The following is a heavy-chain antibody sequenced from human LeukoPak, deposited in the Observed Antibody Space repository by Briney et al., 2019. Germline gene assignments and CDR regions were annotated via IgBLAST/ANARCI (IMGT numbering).Heavy chain of an antibody. CDR2: IYYSGST. D-gene: IGHD2-15*01. V-gene: IGHV4-4*02. CDR3: ARDRVYCSGGSCYHYSDY. J-gene: IGHJ4*02. CDR1: GGSINIDNW. Sequence: KASETLSLTCAVSGGSINIDNWWSWVRQPPGKGLEWIGYIYYSGSTNYNPSLKSRVTISVDTSKNQFSLKLSSVTAADTAVYYCARDRVYCSGGSCYHYSDYWGQGTLVTVSS.